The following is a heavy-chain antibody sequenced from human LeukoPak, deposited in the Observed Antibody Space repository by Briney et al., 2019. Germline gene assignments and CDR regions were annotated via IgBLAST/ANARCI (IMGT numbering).Heavy chain of an antibody. Sequence: GGSLRLSCAASGFTFSSYGMYWVRQAPGKGLEWVAVISYDGSNKYYADSVKGRFTISRDNSKNTLYLQMNSLRAEDTAVYYCAKDRDFWSGCRYYFDYWGQGTLVTVST. CDR1: GFTFSSYG. CDR2: ISYDGSNK. V-gene: IGHV3-30*18. J-gene: IGHJ4*02. CDR3: AKDRDFWSGCRYYFDY. D-gene: IGHD3-3*01.